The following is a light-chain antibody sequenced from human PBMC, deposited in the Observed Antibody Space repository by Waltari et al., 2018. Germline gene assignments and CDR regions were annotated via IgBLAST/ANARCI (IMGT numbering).Light chain of an antibody. V-gene: IGLV2-23*02. Sequence: QSALTQPPSVSGSPGQSITFPSPGTSSDVGTYNLFSWYQQHPGKGPKLMIYEVTKRPSGVSNRFSGSKSGNTASLTISGLQAEDEAEYYCCSYAGSKFYVFGTGTKVTVL. CDR3: CSYAGSKFYV. CDR1: SSDVGTYNL. J-gene: IGLJ1*01. CDR2: EVT.